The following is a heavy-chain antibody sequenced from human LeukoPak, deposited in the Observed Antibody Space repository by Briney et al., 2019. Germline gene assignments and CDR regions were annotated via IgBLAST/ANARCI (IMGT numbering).Heavy chain of an antibody. V-gene: IGHV3-21*01. D-gene: IGHD2-15*01. Sequence: PGESLGLSCVASGFTFSSYSMNWVRQAPGKGLEWVSAISSRSNYIYYADSVKGRFTISRDNAKNSLYVQMNSLRAEDTAVYYCARMVAAVPYGMDVWGQGTTVTVSS. CDR2: ISSRSNYI. J-gene: IGHJ6*02. CDR1: GFTFSSYS. CDR3: ARMVAAVPYGMDV.